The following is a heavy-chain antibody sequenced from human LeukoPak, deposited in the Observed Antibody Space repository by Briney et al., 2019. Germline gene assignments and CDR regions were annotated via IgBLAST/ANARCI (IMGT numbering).Heavy chain of an antibody. CDR3: ARDRYYDILTGCPAPDY. V-gene: IGHV3-11*05. Sequence: PGGSLRLSCAASGFTISDYSMNWIRQAPGKGLEWLSFISGSSSYTNYADSVKGRFTISRDNAKNSLYLQMNSLRAEDTAVYYCARDRYYDILTGCPAPDYWGQGTLVTVSS. CDR2: ISGSSSYT. CDR1: GFTISDYS. J-gene: IGHJ4*02. D-gene: IGHD3-9*01.